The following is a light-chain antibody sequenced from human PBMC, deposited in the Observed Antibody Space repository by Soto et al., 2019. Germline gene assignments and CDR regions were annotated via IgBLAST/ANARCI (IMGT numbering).Light chain of an antibody. CDR1: SIDVGGFEY. CDR3: GSITRSSTSV. V-gene: IGLV2-14*01. Sequence: QSALSQPASVSGSPGQSITISCTGTSIDVGGFEYVSWYQHQPGKAPKLIIYDVTKRPSGVSNRFSGSKSGNTASLTISGIQAEDEGDYYCGSITRSSTSVFGTGTKLTVL. J-gene: IGLJ1*01. CDR2: DVT.